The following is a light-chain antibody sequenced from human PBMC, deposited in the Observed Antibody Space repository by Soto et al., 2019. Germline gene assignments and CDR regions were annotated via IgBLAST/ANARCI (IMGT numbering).Light chain of an antibody. Sequence: QSVLTQPPSASGTPGQWVTISCSGSISNIGSNYVYWYQQLPGTAPKLLIYRNNEWPSGVPDRFSGSKSGTSASLAISGLRSEDEADYYCAAWDDSLSGWVFGGGTKLTVL. CDR3: AAWDDSLSGWV. V-gene: IGLV1-47*01. CDR2: RNN. CDR1: ISNIGSNY. J-gene: IGLJ3*02.